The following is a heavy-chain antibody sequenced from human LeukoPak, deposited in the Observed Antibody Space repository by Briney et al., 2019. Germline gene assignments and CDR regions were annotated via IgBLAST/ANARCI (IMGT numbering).Heavy chain of an antibody. CDR1: GGTFSSYA. CDR2: IIPIFGTA. V-gene: IGHV1-69*05. CDR3: ARSGGVKRTLPDY. D-gene: IGHD3-16*01. Sequence: ASVKVSCKASGGTFSSYAISWVRQAPGQGLEWMGRIIPIFGTANYAQEFQGRVTITTDESTSTAYMELSSLRSEDTAVYYCARSGGVKRTLPDYWGQGTLVTVSS. J-gene: IGHJ4*02.